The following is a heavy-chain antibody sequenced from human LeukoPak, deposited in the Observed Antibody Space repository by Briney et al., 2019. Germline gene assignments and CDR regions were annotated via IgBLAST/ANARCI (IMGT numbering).Heavy chain of an antibody. J-gene: IGHJ4*02. CDR2: FDPEDGET. Sequence: ASVKVSCKVSGYTLTELSMHWVRQAPGKGLEWMGGFDPEDGETIYAQKFRGRVTMTEDTSTDTAYMELSSLRSEDTAVYYCATERPRIAAAGPYYFDYWGQGTLVTVSS. V-gene: IGHV1-24*01. CDR3: ATERPRIAAAGPYYFDY. D-gene: IGHD6-13*01. CDR1: GYTLTELS.